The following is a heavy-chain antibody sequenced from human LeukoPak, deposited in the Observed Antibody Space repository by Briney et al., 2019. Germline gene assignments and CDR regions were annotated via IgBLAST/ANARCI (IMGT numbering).Heavy chain of an antibody. CDR1: GGTFSSYA. D-gene: IGHD6-13*01. CDR3: ARSQLNIAAAPGAQNKNWFDP. CDR2: IIPIFGTA. Sequence: SVKVSCKASGGTFSSYAISWVRQAPGQGLEWMGGIIPIFGTANYAQKFQGRFTITTDESTSTAYMELSSLRSEDTAVYYCARSQLNIAAAPGAQNKNWFDPWGQGTLVTVSS. J-gene: IGHJ5*02. V-gene: IGHV1-69*05.